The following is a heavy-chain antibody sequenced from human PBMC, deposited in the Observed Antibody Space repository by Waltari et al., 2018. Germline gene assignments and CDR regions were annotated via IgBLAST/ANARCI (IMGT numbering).Heavy chain of an antibody. V-gene: IGHV4-38-2*01. CDR3: ARMPHYYYDASAYDY. D-gene: IGHD3-22*01. Sequence: QVQLQESGPGLVKPSETLSLTCAVSGYSISIDYYWGWIRQPPGKGLEWIATIYHSGSIYDSPARKSRVTISLDTAKNQFSLKLTSVTAADTAVYYCARMPHYYYDASAYDYWGQGALVTVSS. CDR2: IYHSGSI. CDR1: GYSISIDYY. J-gene: IGHJ4*02.